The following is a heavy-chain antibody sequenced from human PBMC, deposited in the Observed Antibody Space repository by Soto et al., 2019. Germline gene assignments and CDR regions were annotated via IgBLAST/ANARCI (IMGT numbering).Heavy chain of an antibody. CDR3: ARDQAAAAGTARYNWFDP. V-gene: IGHV1-69*04. CDR1: GGTFSSYT. Sequence: GASVKVSCKASGGTFSSYTISWVRQAPGQGLEWMGRIIPILGIANYAQKFQGRVTITADKSTSTAYMELSSLRSEDTAVYYCARDQAAAAGTARYNWFDPWGQGTLVTVSS. D-gene: IGHD6-13*01. J-gene: IGHJ5*02. CDR2: IIPILGIA.